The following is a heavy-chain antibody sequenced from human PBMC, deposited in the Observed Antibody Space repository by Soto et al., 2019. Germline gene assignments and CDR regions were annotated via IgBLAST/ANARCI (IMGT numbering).Heavy chain of an antibody. CDR2: INVNSGVT. V-gene: IGHV1-2*04. CDR3: ARGVSGWSPFDL. CDR1: GYTFTDYY. D-gene: IGHD6-19*01. J-gene: IGHJ4*02. Sequence: ASVKVSCKASGYTFTDYYVHWVRQAPGQGLEWMGWINVNSGVTNLAQKFQGWVTLSRDTSVSTACMELNRLKSDDTAVFFCARGVSGWSPFDLWGQGTLVTVSS.